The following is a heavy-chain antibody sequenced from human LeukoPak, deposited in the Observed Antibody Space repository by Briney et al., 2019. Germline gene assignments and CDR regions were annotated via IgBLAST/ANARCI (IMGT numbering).Heavy chain of an antibody. CDR3: AKGGYYDSHRPLEGHYFDY. Sequence: PGGSLRLSCAASGFTFNSYGMHWVRQAPGKGLEWVAFIRYDGSNKYYADSVKGRFIISRDNSKNTLYLQMNSLRAEDTAVYYCAKGGYYDSHRPLEGHYFDYWGQGTLVTVSS. V-gene: IGHV3-30*02. CDR1: GFTFNSYG. CDR2: IRYDGSNK. J-gene: IGHJ4*02. D-gene: IGHD3-22*01.